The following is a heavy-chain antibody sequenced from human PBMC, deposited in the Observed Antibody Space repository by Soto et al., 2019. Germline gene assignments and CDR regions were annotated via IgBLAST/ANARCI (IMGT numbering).Heavy chain of an antibody. Sequence: GGSLRLSCAASGFTFSSYAMSWVRQAPGKGLEWVSAISGSGGSTYYADSVKGRFTISRDNSKNTLYLQMNSLRAEDTAVYYCARASRVTTHYYYYGMDVWGQGTTITVSS. J-gene: IGHJ6*02. CDR2: ISGSGGST. CDR1: GFTFSSYA. V-gene: IGHV3-23*01. CDR3: ARASRVTTHYYYYGMDV. D-gene: IGHD4-17*01.